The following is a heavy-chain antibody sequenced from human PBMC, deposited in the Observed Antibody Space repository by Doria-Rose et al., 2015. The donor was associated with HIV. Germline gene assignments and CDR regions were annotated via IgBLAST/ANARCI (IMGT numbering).Heavy chain of an antibody. CDR2: IYFTGGT. Sequence: QVQLQESGPGLVKPSETLSLTCTVSGGSISRYYWSWIRQPPGKGLEWIGYIYFTGGTISNPSLKSRVTISGDTSKNQMSLKLSSVTAADTAVYYCARHLRGYTEEGDYYYYMDVWGKGTTVTVSS. J-gene: IGHJ6*03. D-gene: IGHD3-3*01. V-gene: IGHV4-59*08. CDR3: ARHLRGYTEEGDYYYYMDV. CDR1: GGSISRYY.